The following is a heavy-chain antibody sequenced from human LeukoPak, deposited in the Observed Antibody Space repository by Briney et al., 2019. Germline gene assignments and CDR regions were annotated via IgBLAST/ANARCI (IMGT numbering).Heavy chain of an antibody. CDR1: GYTFTGYY. D-gene: IGHD1-26*01. CDR2: INPNSGGA. CDR3: ARDLGAYSGSLGY. J-gene: IGHJ4*02. V-gene: IGHV1-2*02. Sequence: GASVKVSCKAPGYTFTGYYMHWVRQAPGQGPEWMGWINPNSGGANYAQKFQGRATMTRDTSISTAYMDLSRLTYDDTALYYCARDLGAYSGSLGYWGQGTLVTVSS.